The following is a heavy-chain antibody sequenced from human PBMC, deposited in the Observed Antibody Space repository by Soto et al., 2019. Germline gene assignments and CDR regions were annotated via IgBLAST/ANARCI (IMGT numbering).Heavy chain of an antibody. CDR3: ARELLGVGSSSFWFDP. CDR1: GFTFSSYG. J-gene: IGHJ5*02. V-gene: IGHV3-33*01. D-gene: IGHD6-6*01. CDR2: IWYDGSNK. Sequence: GGSLRLSCAASGFTFSSYGMHWVRQAPGKGLEWVAVIWYDGSNKYYADSVKGRFTISRDNSKNTLYLQMNSLRAEDTAVYYCARELLGVGSSSFWFDPWGQGTLVTVSS.